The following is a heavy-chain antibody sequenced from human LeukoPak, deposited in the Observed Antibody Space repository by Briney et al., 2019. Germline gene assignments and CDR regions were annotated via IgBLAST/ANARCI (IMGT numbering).Heavy chain of an antibody. J-gene: IGHJ2*01. CDR2: IIPIFGPA. CDR1: GGTFSRFA. Sequence: ASVKVSCKTSGGTFSRFAISWVRQAPGQGLEWMGGIIPIFGPANYAQRFQGRVTITADESTSTAYMELSSLRSEDTALYYCAKSTYYYGSGEGSNYWYFDLWGRGTLVTVSS. V-gene: IGHV1-69*13. D-gene: IGHD3-10*01. CDR3: AKSTYYYGSGEGSNYWYFDL.